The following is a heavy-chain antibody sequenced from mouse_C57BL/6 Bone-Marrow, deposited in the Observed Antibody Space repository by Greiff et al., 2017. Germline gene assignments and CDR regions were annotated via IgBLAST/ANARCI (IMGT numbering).Heavy chain of an antibody. Sequence: QVQLQHPGAELVKPGASVKVSCKASGYTFTSYWMHWVKQRPGQGLEWIGRIHPSDSDTNYNQKFKGKATLTVDKSSRTAYMQLSILTSEDAAVYDCAIDYGSRGDYWGQGTTLTVSS. V-gene: IGHV1-74*01. CDR3: AIDYGSRGDY. CDR2: IHPSDSDT. J-gene: IGHJ2*01. CDR1: GYTFTSYW. D-gene: IGHD1-1*01.